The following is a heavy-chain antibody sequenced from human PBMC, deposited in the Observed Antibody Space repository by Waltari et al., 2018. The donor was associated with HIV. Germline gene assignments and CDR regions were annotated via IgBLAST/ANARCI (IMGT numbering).Heavy chain of an antibody. J-gene: IGHJ6*02. Sequence: QVQLQESGPGLVKPSETLSLTCSVSGGLTSSDYWSWLRQPPGKGLEWIGFMHSSETKYSTSLRSRATMSLDTSRNQFSLELSSVTAADTAVYYCARGRFGGGLNYYGVDVWGQGTTVIVSS. CDR2: MHSSET. V-gene: IGHV4-59*01. D-gene: IGHD2-15*01. CDR3: ARGRFGGGLNYYGVDV. CDR1: GGLTSSDY.